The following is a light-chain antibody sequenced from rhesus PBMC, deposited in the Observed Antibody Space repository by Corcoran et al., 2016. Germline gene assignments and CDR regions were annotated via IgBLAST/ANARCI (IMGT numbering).Light chain of an antibody. CDR1: QGISSW. Sequence: DIQMTQSPSSLSASVGDKVTITCHASQGISSWLACCQQNPGKAPKHLIYAASSLQSGVPSRFRGNGSGTDYTPTLSSLQSEDFATYYCQQYDDLPYSFGQGTKVEIK. J-gene: IGKJ2*01. CDR2: AAS. V-gene: IGKV1-19*01. CDR3: QQYDDLPYS.